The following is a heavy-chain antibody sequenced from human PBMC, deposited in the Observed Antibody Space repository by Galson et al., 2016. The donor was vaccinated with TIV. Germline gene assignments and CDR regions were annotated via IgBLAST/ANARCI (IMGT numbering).Heavy chain of an antibody. CDR1: GFTFSSHA. V-gene: IGHV3-23*01. Sequence: LRLSCAASGFTFSSHAMTWVRQAPGKGLEWVSAISGSGATTHYADSVKGRFTISSDNSKNTLYVQRTSLRAEDTAVYYCAKVPSSGVSYYYGWDVWGQGTTVTVS. J-gene: IGHJ6*02. CDR3: AKVPSSGVSYYYGWDV. D-gene: IGHD3-10*01. CDR2: ISGSGATT.